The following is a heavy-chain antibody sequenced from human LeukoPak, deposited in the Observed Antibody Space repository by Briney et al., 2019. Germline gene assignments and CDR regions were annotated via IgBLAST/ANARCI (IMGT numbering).Heavy chain of an antibody. Sequence: GGSLRLSCAASGFTFSTYWMHWVRQAPGKGLVWVSRINSDGSSKDYADSVKGRFTIARDNAKNTLYLQMNSLRVEDTAVFYCAMGHYDSSGYGHFDHWGQGTLVTVSS. CDR1: GFTFSTYW. CDR2: INSDGSSK. D-gene: IGHD3-22*01. V-gene: IGHV3-74*01. J-gene: IGHJ4*02. CDR3: AMGHYDSSGYGHFDH.